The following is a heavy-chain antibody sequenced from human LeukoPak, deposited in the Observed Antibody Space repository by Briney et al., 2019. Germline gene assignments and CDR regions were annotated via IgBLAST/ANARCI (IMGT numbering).Heavy chain of an antibody. Sequence: KFQGRVTITRDTSASTAYMELSSLRSEDTAVYYCARAYDYVWRSCSDYWGQGTLVTVSS. CDR3: ARAYDYVWRSCSDY. V-gene: IGHV1-3*01. J-gene: IGHJ4*02. D-gene: IGHD3-16*01.